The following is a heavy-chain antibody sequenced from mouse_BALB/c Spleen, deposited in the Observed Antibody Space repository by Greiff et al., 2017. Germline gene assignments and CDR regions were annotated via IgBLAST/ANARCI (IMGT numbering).Heavy chain of an antibody. J-gene: IGHJ4*01. Sequence: QVQLQQPGAELVKPGASVKLSCKASGYTFTSYWMHWVKQRPGQGLEWIGEINPSNGRTNYNEKFKSKATLTVDKSSSTAYMQLSSLTSEDSAVYYCARFFRTTGGAMDYWGQGTSVTVSS. CDR3: ARFFRTTGGAMDY. D-gene: IGHD2-12*01. V-gene: IGHV1S81*02. CDR1: GYTFTSYW. CDR2: INPSNGRT.